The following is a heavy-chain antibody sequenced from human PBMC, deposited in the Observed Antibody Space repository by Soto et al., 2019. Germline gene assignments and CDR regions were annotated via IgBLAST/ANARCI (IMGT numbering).Heavy chain of an antibody. CDR1: GGSISSYY. CDR3: ARHVIEMAPFGY. J-gene: IGHJ4*02. Sequence: SETLSLTCTVSGGSISSYYWSWIRQPPGKGLEWIGYIYYSGSTNYNPSLKSRVTISVDTSKNQFSLKLSSVTAADTAVYYCARHVIEMAPFGYWGQGTLVTSPQ. V-gene: IGHV4-59*08. CDR2: IYYSGST.